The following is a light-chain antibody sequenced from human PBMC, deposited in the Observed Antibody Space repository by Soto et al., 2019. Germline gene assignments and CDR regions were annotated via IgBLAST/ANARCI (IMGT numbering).Light chain of an antibody. CDR3: QQYSTWPRT. CDR1: QSVSSD. V-gene: IGKV3-15*01. J-gene: IGKJ1*01. Sequence: ETVITQFPATLSVSPGYRFTLSGMASQSVSSDVAWYQQKPGQSPRLLIFGASTRASSIPARFTGSRSGTEFSLTISSLQSEDFAVYYCQQYSTWPRTFGQGTTVDIK. CDR2: GAS.